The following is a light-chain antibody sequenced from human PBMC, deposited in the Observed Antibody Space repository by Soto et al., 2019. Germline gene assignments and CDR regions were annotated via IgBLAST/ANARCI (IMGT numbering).Light chain of an antibody. CDR3: LLSYSGAYYV. V-gene: IGLV7-46*01. CDR2: DTS. CDR1: TGAVTSGHY. J-gene: IGLJ1*01. Sequence: QAVVTQEPSLTVSPGGTVTLTFGSSTGAVTSGHYPYWFQQKPGQAPRTLIYDTSNKHSWTPARFSGSLLGGKAALTLSGAQPEDEAEYSCLLSYSGAYYVFGTGTKVTVL.